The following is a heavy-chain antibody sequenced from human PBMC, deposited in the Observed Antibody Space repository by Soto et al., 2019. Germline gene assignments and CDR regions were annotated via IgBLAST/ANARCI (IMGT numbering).Heavy chain of an antibody. CDR3: ARVYSWGSDAFDI. Sequence: GGSLRLSCAASGFTFSSYWMHWVRQAPGKGLVWVSRINSDGSSTSYADSVKGRFTISRDNAKNTLYLQMNSLRAEDTAVYYCARVYSWGSDAFDIWGQGTMVTVSS. CDR1: GFTFSSYW. D-gene: IGHD7-27*01. J-gene: IGHJ3*02. CDR2: INSDGSST. V-gene: IGHV3-74*01.